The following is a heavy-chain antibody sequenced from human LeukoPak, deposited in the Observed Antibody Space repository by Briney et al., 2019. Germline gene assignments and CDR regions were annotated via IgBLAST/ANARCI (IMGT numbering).Heavy chain of an antibody. CDR1: GFTFSSYE. CDR3: ARDQGRRGVDYFDY. J-gene: IGHJ4*02. CDR2: ISSSGSTI. Sequence: PGGSLRLSCAASGFTFSSYEMNWVRQAPGKGLEWVSYISSSGSTIYYADSVKGRFTISRDNAKNSLYLQMNSQRAEDTAVYYCARDQGRRGVDYFDYWGQGTLVTVSS. D-gene: IGHD1-1*01. V-gene: IGHV3-48*03.